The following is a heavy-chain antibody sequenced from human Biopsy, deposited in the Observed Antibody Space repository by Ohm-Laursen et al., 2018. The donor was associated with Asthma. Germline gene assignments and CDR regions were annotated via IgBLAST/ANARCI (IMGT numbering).Heavy chain of an antibody. Sequence: SVKVSCNASGVALSGYTFEWVRQARGLGLEWIAWIVFASGATNYAQNFQDRLTVNRDMSAGSVSMELRGLSSTDTAVYYCAAGRTSLQGESLIWGQGTLVSVSS. D-gene: IGHD2/OR15-2a*01. J-gene: IGHJ4*01. CDR1: GVALSGYT. V-gene: IGHV1-58*01. CDR2: IVFASGAT. CDR3: AAGRTSLQGESLI.